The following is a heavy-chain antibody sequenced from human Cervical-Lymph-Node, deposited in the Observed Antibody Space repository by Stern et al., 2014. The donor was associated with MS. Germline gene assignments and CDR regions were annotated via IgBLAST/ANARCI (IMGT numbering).Heavy chain of an antibody. CDR3: AKLGADTYGPHY. Sequence: VQLVESGGGVVQPGRSLRLSCAASGFLFSNYAMHWVRQAPGKGLEWVAVISHDGSNRYYADSVKGRFTISRDNSKNTLYVQMNSLRAEDTAVYYCAKLGADTYGPHYWGQGTLVTVSS. J-gene: IGHJ4*02. V-gene: IGHV3-30*18. CDR2: ISHDGSNR. CDR1: GFLFSNYA. D-gene: IGHD5-18*01.